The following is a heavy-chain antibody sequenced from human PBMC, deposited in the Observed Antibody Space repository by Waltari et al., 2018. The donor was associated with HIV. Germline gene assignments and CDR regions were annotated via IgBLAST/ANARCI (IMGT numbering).Heavy chain of an antibody. CDR1: GYTFTSYD. D-gene: IGHD5-18*01. J-gene: IGHJ4*02. CDR3: ARGGILSAMVIFDY. CDR2: RNPNSGNI. Sequence: QVQLVQSGAEVKKPGASVKVSCKASGYTFTSYDINWVRQATGQGLEWRGWRNPNSGNIGYAQKFQGRVTMTRNTSISTAYMELSSLRSEDTAVYYCARGGILSAMVIFDYWGQGTLVTVSS. V-gene: IGHV1-8*01.